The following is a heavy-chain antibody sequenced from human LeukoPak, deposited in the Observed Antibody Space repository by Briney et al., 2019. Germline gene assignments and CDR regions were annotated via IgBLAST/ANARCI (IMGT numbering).Heavy chain of an antibody. Sequence: SETLSLTSTVPGGSISSYYWCWIRQPPGKGLEWGGYIYYSGSTNYNPSLKSRVTISVDTSKNQFSLKLSSVTAADTAVYYCAKSRDGYNPQGFDYWGQGTLVTVSS. CDR3: AKSRDGYNPQGFDY. V-gene: IGHV4-59*01. D-gene: IGHD5-24*01. CDR2: IYYSGST. CDR1: GGSISSYY. J-gene: IGHJ4*02.